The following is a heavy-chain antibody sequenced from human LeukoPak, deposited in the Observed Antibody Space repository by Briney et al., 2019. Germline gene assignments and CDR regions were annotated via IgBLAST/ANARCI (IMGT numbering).Heavy chain of an antibody. CDR1: GGSISSYY. J-gene: IGHJ4*02. V-gene: IGHV4-4*07. Sequence: SETLSLTCTGSGGSISSYYWSWIRQPAGQGLEWIGRIYTSGSTKYNPSLTSRVTMSIDRSKNQFSLKLPSVTAADTAVYYCARGGYYDISGLDCWGQGTLVTVSS. CDR2: IYTSGST. D-gene: IGHD3-22*01. CDR3: ARGGYYDISGLDC.